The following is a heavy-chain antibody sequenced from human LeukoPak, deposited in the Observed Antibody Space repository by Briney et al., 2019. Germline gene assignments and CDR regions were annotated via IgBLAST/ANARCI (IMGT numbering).Heavy chain of an antibody. D-gene: IGHD1-26*01. CDR1: GFTFANSW. CDR3: TRDTIGSLDY. V-gene: IGHV3-7*01. Sequence: GGSLRLSCAASGFTFANSWMAWVRQAPGKGLEWVANIKQDGSTKHYADSLKGRFTISRDNPKNSLILQMNNLRADDTAIYYCTRDTIGSLDYWGQGILVTVAS. J-gene: IGHJ4*02. CDR2: IKQDGSTK.